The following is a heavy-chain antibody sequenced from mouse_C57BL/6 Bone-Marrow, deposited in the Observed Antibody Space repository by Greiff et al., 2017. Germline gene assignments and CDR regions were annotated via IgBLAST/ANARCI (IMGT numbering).Heavy chain of an antibody. D-gene: IGHD1-1*01. J-gene: IGHJ2*01. V-gene: IGHV14-4*01. CDR1: GFNIKDDY. CDR2: IDPEDGDT. Sequence: VQLQQSGAELVRPGASVKLSCTASGFNIKDDYMHWVKQRPEQGLEWIGWIDPEDGDTEYASKFQGKATITADTSSNTAYLQLSSLTSEDTAVYYCITPFYHYGSRRCDYWGQGTTLTVSS. CDR3: ITPFYHYGSRRCDY.